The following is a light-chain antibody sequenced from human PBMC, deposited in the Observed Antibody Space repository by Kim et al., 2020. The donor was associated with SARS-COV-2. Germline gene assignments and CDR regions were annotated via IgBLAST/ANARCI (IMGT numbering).Light chain of an antibody. V-gene: IGLV3-19*01. CDR1: RLRSYY. Sequence: ALGRTVRIKSKGDRLRSYYASWYQQKPGQAPVLVIYGKNNRPSGIPDRFSGSSSGNTASLTITGAQAEDEADYYCNSRDSSGNHWVFGGGTQLTVL. J-gene: IGLJ3*02. CDR2: GKN. CDR3: NSRDSSGNHWV.